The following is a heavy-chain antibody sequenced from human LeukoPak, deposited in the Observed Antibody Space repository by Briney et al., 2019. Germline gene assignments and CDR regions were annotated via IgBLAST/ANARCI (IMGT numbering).Heavy chain of an antibody. J-gene: IGHJ4*02. CDR3: AKEGIDGSGYDLDY. CDR2: ISDSGDST. Sequence: GGSLRLSCAASGFTFRSYSMNWVRQAPGRGLDWVSGISDSGDSTYYADSVKGRFTISRDISKNTLYLQMTSLRAEDTAVYYCAKEGIDGSGYDLDYWGQGTRVTVSS. D-gene: IGHD5-12*01. CDR1: GFTFRSYS. V-gene: IGHV3-23*01.